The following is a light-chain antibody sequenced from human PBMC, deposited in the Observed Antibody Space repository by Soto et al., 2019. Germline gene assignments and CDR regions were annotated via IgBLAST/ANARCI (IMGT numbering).Light chain of an antibody. V-gene: IGKV3-20*01. Sequence: EIVLTQSPGTLSLSPGERATLSCRASQSVSGRYLAWYQQIPGQAPRLLIYGASSRATGIPDRFSGSGSGTDFTLAISRLVPEDFAVYYCQQYGNSPGTFGQGTKLEIK. CDR1: QSVSGRY. CDR2: GAS. J-gene: IGKJ2*01. CDR3: QQYGNSPGT.